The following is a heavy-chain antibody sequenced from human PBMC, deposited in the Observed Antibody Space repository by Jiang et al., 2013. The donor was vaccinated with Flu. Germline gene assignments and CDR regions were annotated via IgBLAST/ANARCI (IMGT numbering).Heavy chain of an antibody. V-gene: IGHV2-5*02. CDR1: GFSLSTSGVG. Sequence: KPTQTLTLTCTFSGFSLSTSGVGVGWIRQPPGKALEWLALIYWDDDKRCSPSLKSRLTITKDTSKNQVVLTMTNMDPVDTATYYCAHSGGVDTAMVMSPNVFDYWGQGTLVTVSS. J-gene: IGHJ4*02. D-gene: IGHD5-18*01. CDR2: IYWDDDK. CDR3: AHSGGVDTAMVMSPNVFDY.